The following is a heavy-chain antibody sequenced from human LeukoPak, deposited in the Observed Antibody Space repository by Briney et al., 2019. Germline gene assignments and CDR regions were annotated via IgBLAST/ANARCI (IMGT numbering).Heavy chain of an antibody. CDR2: ISSSSSYI. J-gene: IGHJ4*02. V-gene: IGHV3-21*01. Sequence: GGSLRLSCAASGFTFSAYAMSWVHQAPGKGLEWVSSISSSSSYIYYADSVKGRFTISRDNAKNSLYLQMNSLRAEDTAVYYCARDPGIVGATKSIDYWGQGTLVTVSS. CDR3: ARDPGIVGATKSIDY. D-gene: IGHD1-26*01. CDR1: GFTFSAYA.